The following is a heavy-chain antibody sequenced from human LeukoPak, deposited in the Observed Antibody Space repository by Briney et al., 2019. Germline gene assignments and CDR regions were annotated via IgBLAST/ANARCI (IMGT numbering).Heavy chain of an antibody. J-gene: IGHJ4*02. CDR1: GSTFDEHG. CDR3: ASGDSSGWYFDS. D-gene: IGHD6-19*01. V-gene: IGHV3-20*04. CDR2: INDNGGSP. Sequence: RPGGPLRLSCAASGSTFDEHGMAWVRPPPGKGLQWVSGINDNGGSPCYADSVKGRFTISRNNTKNSLDLQMNSLRAEDTGLYYCASGDSSGWYFDSWGQGTLVTVSS.